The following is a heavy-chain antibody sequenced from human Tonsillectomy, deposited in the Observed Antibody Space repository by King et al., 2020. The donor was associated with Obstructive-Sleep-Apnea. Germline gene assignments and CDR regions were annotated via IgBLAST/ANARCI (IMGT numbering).Heavy chain of an antibody. Sequence: VQLVESGGGLVQPGGSLRLSCAASGFTVSSNYMSWVRQAPGKGLEGVSVIYSGGSTHYADSGKGRFTISRDNSKNTLYLQMNSLRAEDTAVYYCARVFGSGICLGYWGQGTLVTVSS. J-gene: IGHJ4*02. V-gene: IGHV3-66*01. CDR1: GFTVSSNY. CDR3: ARVFGSGICLGY. CDR2: IYSGGST. D-gene: IGHD3-10*01.